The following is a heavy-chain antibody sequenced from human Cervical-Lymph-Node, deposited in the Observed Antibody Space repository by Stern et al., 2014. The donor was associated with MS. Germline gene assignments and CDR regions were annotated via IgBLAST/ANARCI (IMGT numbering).Heavy chain of an antibody. D-gene: IGHD3-22*01. J-gene: IGHJ5*02. CDR2: NVVGSGNT. V-gene: IGHV1-58*01. CDR1: GFTFTSSA. Sequence: QLLQSGPEVKKPGTSVKVSCKASGFTFTSSAVQWVRQARGQRLEWIGWNVVGSGNTNYAQKFQERVTITRDMSTSTAYMELSSLRSEDTAVYYCAARANYYDSPGDWFDPWGQGTLVTVSS. CDR3: AARANYYDSPGDWFDP.